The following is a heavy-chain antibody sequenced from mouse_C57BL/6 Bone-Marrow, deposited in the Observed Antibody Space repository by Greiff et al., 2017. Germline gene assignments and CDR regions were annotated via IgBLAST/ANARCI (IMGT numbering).Heavy chain of an antibody. V-gene: IGHV1-15*01. Sequence: VQLQQSGAELVRPGASVTLSCKASGYTITDYEMHWVKQTPVHGLEWIGAIDPETGGTAYNQKFKGKAILTADKSSSTAYMELRSLTSEDSAVYYCTRRGYYWGQGTTLTVSS. CDR3: TRRGYY. CDR2: IDPETGGT. CDR1: GYTITDYE. J-gene: IGHJ2*01.